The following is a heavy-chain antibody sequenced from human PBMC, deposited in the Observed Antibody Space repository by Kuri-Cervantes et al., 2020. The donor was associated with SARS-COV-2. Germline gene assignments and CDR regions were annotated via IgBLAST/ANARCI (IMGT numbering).Heavy chain of an antibody. CDR3: ARVTTPLYYYYYMDV. CDR1: GFTFSSYA. CDR2: ISYDGSNK. D-gene: IGHD4-11*01. J-gene: IGHJ6*03. V-gene: IGHV3-30-3*01. Sequence: GESLKISCAASGFTFSSYAMHWVRQAPGKGLEWVAVISYDGSNKYYADSVKGRFTISRDNSKNTLYLQMNSLRAEDTAVYYCARVTTPLYYYYYMDVWGKGTTVTVSS.